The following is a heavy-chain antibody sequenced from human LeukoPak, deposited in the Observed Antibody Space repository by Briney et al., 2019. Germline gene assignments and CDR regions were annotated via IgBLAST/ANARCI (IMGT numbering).Heavy chain of an antibody. D-gene: IGHD3-10*01. CDR1: GFTVSSNY. CDR2: IYSGGST. CDR3: ARDTGGARFYYFDY. J-gene: IGHJ4*02. V-gene: IGHV3-53*01. Sequence: PGGSLRLSCAASGFTVSSNYMSWVRQDPGKGLEWVSVIYSGGSTYYADSVEGRFTISRDNSKNTLYLQMNSLRAEGTAVYYCARDTGGARFYYFDYWGQGTLVTVSS.